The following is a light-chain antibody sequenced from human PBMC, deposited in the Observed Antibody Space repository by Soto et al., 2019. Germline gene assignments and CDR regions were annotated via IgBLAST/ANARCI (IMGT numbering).Light chain of an antibody. CDR2: DAS. Sequence: IQMPQSQSSLSASVGDRFNITFQASQNINNYLNWYQQKPGRAPKLLIYDASNFEAGVPSRFRGSGSGTDFTFTISRLQPEEIATYDCQQYENLPTFGQGKRLEIK. CDR1: QNINNY. J-gene: IGKJ5*01. V-gene: IGKV1-33*01. CDR3: QQYENLPT.